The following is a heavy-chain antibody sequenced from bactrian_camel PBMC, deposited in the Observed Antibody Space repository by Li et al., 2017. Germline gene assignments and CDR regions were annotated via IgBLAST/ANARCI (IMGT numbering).Heavy chain of an antibody. CDR3: KVQTADGTWCAKRMY. CDR2: IGTNGVAT. J-gene: IGHJ4*01. D-gene: IGHD6*01. V-gene: IGHV3S6*01. CDR1: GYHHSAYC. Sequence: VQLVESGGGSVQTGGSLRLSCAASGYHHSAYCLAWFRQAPGKAREGVAGIGTNGVATTTDSVKGRFTISRDNAKNTVYLQMNSLKPEDTAMYYCKVQTADGTWCAKRMYWGQGTQVTVS.